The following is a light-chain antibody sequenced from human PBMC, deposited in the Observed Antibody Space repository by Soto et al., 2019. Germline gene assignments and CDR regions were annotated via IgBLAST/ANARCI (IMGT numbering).Light chain of an antibody. J-gene: IGKJ1*01. Sequence: EIVLTQSPGSLSLSPGDRATLSCRASQTVTSNYLAWYQQKPGQSPRLLIYAASSWATGIPERFSGGGSGTDLPLTITILEPEVFAVYYCHQYGDSPQTFGQGTRVEIK. V-gene: IGKV3-20*01. CDR2: AAS. CDR1: QTVTSNY. CDR3: HQYGDSPQT.